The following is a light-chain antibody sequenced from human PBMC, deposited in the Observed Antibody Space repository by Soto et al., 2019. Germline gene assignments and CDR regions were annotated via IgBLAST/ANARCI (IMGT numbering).Light chain of an antibody. V-gene: IGLV2-8*01. J-gene: IGLJ1*01. CDR3: FSYADTNNFV. CDR1: SSDFGGSKY. CDR2: EVN. Sequence: QSVLTQPPSAAGSPGQSVRISCSGGSSDFGGSKYVSWYQVKPGKAPKLIIYEVNRRPEGAPYRFSGSKSGNTASLTVSGLQAEDEGDYYCFSYADTNNFVFGSGTKVTVL.